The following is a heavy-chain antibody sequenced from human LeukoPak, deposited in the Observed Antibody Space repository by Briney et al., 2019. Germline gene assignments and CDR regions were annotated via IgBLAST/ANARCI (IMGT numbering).Heavy chain of an antibody. J-gene: IGHJ6*04. V-gene: IGHV1-8*01. CDR2: MNPNSGNT. D-gene: IGHD6-13*01. CDR1: GYTFTSYD. CDR3: ARGGIAAAGRGLDV. Sequence: AASVKVSXKASGYTFTSYDINWVRQATGQGLEWMGWMNPNSGNTGYAQKFRGRVTMTRNTSISTAYMELSSLRSEDTAVYYCARGGIAAAGRGLDVWGKGTTVTVSS.